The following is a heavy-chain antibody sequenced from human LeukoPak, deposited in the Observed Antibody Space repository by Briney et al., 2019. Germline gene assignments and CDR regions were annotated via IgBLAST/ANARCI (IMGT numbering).Heavy chain of an antibody. V-gene: IGHV4-59*01. D-gene: IGHD2-15*01. CDR3: ARVPGYCSGGSCPIYGYYYYYGMDV. J-gene: IGHJ6*02. CDR2: IYYSGST. Sequence: SETLSLTCTVSGGSISSYYWSWIRQPPGKGLEWIGYIYYSGSTNYNPSLKSRVTISVDTSKNQFSLKLGSVTAADTAVYYCARVPGYCSGGSCPIYGYYYYYGMDVWGQGTTVTVSS. CDR1: GGSISSYY.